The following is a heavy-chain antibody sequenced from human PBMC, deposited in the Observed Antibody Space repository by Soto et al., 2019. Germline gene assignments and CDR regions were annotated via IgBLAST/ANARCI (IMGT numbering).Heavy chain of an antibody. D-gene: IGHD6-6*01. Sequence: SVKVSCKASGGTSSSYAISWVRQAPGQGLEWMGGIIPIFGTANYAQKFQGRVTITADESTSTAYMELSSLRSEDTAVYYCARVGRSIAARPFAFDIWGQGTMVTVSS. V-gene: IGHV1-69*13. CDR1: GGTSSSYA. CDR3: ARVGRSIAARPFAFDI. J-gene: IGHJ3*02. CDR2: IIPIFGTA.